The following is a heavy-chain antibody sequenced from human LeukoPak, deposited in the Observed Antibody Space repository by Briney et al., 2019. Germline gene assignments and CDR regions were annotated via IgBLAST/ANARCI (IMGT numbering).Heavy chain of an antibody. CDR2: ISYDGSNK. J-gene: IGHJ4*02. V-gene: IGHV3-30*01. D-gene: IGHD2-2*02. Sequence: GGSLRLSCVASGFTFSSYAMHWVRQAPGKGLEWVAVISYDGSNKYYADSVKGRFTISRDNSKNTLYLQMNSLRAEDTAVYYCARAAIPGYFDYWGQGTLVTVSS. CDR3: ARAAIPGYFDY. CDR1: GFTFSSYA.